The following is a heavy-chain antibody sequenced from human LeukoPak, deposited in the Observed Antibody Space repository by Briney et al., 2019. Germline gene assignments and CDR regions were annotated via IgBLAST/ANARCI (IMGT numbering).Heavy chain of an antibody. Sequence: VASVKVSCKVSGYTFTDYYMHWVQQAPGKGLEWMGLVDPEDGETIYAEKFQGRVTITVDTSTDTAYMELSSLRSEDTAVYYCAAGSTSWYYYYIDVWGKGTTVTLSS. D-gene: IGHD6-13*01. CDR1: GYTFTDYY. CDR3: AAGSTSWYYYYIDV. CDR2: VDPEDGET. J-gene: IGHJ6*03. V-gene: IGHV1-69-2*01.